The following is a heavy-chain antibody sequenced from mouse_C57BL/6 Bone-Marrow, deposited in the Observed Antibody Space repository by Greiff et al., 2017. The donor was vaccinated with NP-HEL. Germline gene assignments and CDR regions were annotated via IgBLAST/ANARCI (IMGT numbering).Heavy chain of an antibody. CDR2: IYPGSGST. CDR3: AREGGIVTYYAMDY. Sequence: QVQLQQPGAELVKPGASVKMSCTASGYTFTSYWITWVKQRPGQGLEWIGDIYPGSGSTNYNEKFKSKATLTVDTSSSTAYMQLSSLTSEDSAVYYCAREGGIVTYYAMDYWGQGTSVTVSS. CDR1: GYTFTSYW. V-gene: IGHV1-55*01. D-gene: IGHD2-5*01. J-gene: IGHJ4*01.